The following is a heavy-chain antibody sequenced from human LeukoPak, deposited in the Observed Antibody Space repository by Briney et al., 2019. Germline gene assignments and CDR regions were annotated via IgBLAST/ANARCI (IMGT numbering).Heavy chain of an antibody. CDR1: GGSISSGNYY. CDR3: ARVNVVATQRAFDI. CDR2: IYTSGST. Sequence: SETLSLTCTVSGGSISSGNYYWSWIRQPAGKGLEWIGRIYTSGSTNCNPSLKSRVTISIDTSKNQFSLKLSSVTAADTAVYYCARVNVVATQRAFDIWGQGTMVTVSS. J-gene: IGHJ3*02. D-gene: IGHD2-21*02. V-gene: IGHV4-61*02.